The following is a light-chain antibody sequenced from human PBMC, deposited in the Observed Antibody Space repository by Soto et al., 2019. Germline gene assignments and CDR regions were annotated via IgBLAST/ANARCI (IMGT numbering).Light chain of an antibody. V-gene: IGKV3-20*01. J-gene: IGKJ5*01. CDR3: QQYGSSPIT. Sequence: EIVLTQSPGPLSLSPGERATLSCMSSQSVSSSYLAWYQQKPGQAPRLIIHGASSRATGIPDRISGSGSGTDFTLTISRLEPEDFAVYYCQQYGSSPITLGQGTRLEIK. CDR1: QSVSSSY. CDR2: GAS.